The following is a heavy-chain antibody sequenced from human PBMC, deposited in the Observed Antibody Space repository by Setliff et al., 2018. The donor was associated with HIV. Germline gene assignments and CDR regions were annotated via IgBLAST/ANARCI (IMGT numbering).Heavy chain of an antibody. D-gene: IGHD3-22*01. V-gene: IGHV1-18*01. Sequence: ASVKVSCKASGYTFTSYGISWVRQAPGQGLEWMGWISAYNGNTNYTQKLQGRVTMTTDTSTSTAYLELRSLRSDDTAVYYCARDERITMIVVVTYAFVIWGQGTMVTVSS. CDR3: ARDERITMIVVVTYAFVI. J-gene: IGHJ3*02. CDR2: ISAYNGNT. CDR1: GYTFTSYG.